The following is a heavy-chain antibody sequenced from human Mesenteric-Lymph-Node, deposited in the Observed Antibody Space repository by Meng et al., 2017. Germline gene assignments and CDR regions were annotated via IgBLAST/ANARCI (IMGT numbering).Heavy chain of an antibody. J-gene: IGHJ4*02. CDR2: IRKKTNSYPT. CDR1: GFTFSDHY. Sequence: GELVGLGGSLGRHGGSPRSSLAASGFTFSDHYMDWVRQAPGKGLEWVGRIRKKTNSYPTEYAAYVKGRVSISRDDSKNSVYLQMNSLKTEDTAVYYCARAAYNSGEPGGYWGQGTLVTVSS. CDR3: ARAAYNSGEPGGY. V-gene: IGHV3-72*01. D-gene: IGHD3-10*01.